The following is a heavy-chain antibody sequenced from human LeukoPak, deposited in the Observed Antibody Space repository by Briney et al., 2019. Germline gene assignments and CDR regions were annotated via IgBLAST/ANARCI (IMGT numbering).Heavy chain of an antibody. CDR1: GYTFTSYG. D-gene: IGHD3-16*01. V-gene: IGHV1-18*01. CDR3: AREAPSDYVWGSYFFGSDY. Sequence: ASVKVSCKASGYTFTSYGISWVRQAPGQGLEWMGWISAYYGNTNYAQKLQGRVTMTTDTSTSTAYMELRSLRSDDTAVYYCAREAPSDYVWGSYFFGSDYWGQGTLVTVSS. J-gene: IGHJ4*02. CDR2: ISAYYGNT.